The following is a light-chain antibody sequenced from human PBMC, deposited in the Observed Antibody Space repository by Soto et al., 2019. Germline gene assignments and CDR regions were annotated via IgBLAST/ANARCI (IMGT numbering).Light chain of an antibody. V-gene: IGKV3-20*01. CDR3: QQYGSSPRT. Sequence: EIVLTQSPGTLSLSPGERATLSCRASQTVSTNYLAWYQQKPGQAPRLLIYGASKRATGIPDRFSGSGSGTDFTLTISRLKPEDFAVYCCQQYGSSPRTFGQGTKVDIK. CDR2: GAS. CDR1: QTVSTNY. J-gene: IGKJ1*01.